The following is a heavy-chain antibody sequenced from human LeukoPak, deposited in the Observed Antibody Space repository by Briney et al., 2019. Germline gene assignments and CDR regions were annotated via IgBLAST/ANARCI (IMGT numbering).Heavy chain of an antibody. J-gene: IGHJ4*02. CDR2: IKQDGSEK. CDR1: GFTFSSYW. Sequence: GGSLRLSCAASGFTFSSYWMSWVRQAPGKGLEWVANIKQDGSEKYYVDSVKGRFTISRDNAKNSLYLQMNSLRAEDTAVYYCARGQTYYDFWSGYSGSTYPNCFDYWGQGTLVTVSS. V-gene: IGHV3-7*04. CDR3: ARGQTYYDFWSGYSGSTYPNCFDY. D-gene: IGHD3-3*01.